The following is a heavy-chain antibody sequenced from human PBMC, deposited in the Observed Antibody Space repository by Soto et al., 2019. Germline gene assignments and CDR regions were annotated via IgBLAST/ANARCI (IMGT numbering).Heavy chain of an antibody. D-gene: IGHD3-22*01. CDR2: IYYSGST. V-gene: IGHV4-30-4*01. CDR3: GRGFGVVVTRWFDP. CDR1: GGSIRSGDYY. J-gene: IGHJ5*02. Sequence: SETLSLTCTVSGGSIRSGDYYWSWIRQPPGKGLESIGYIYYSGSTYYNPSLKSRVTISVDTSKNQFSLKLSSVTAADTAVYYCGRGFGVVVTRWFDPWARETVLTFSS.